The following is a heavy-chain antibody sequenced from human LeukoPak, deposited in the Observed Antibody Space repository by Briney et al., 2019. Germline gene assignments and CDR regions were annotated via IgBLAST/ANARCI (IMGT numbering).Heavy chain of an antibody. J-gene: IGHJ4*02. CDR3: ARLAAAGHSDY. Sequence: GGSLRLSCSASEXTFGTYAVLWVRQAPGKGLEYVSAISSNGRDTYYAASVRGRFSISRVNSNNTLYLQMSSLRAEDTAMYYCARLAAAGHSDYWGQGSLVAVSS. CDR2: ISSNGRDT. D-gene: IGHD6-13*01. V-gene: IGHV3-64D*08. CDR1: EXTFGTYA.